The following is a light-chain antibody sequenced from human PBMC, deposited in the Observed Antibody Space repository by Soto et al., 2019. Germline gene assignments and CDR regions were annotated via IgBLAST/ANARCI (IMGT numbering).Light chain of an antibody. Sequence: QSALTQPASVSGSPGQSITISCTGTSSDVGGYNYVSWYQQHPGKAPKLMIYDVSHRPSGVSNRFSGSKCGNTASLTISGLQAAVAADYYCSSYTSSSTLYVFGTGTKVTVL. V-gene: IGLV2-14*01. CDR1: SSDVGGYNY. J-gene: IGLJ1*01. CDR3: SSYTSSSTLYV. CDR2: DVS.